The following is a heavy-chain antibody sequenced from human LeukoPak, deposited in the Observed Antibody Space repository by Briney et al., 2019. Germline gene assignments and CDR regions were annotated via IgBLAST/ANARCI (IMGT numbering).Heavy chain of an antibody. CDR1: GLTFSDYY. CDR2: ISSSGGSI. CDR3: ARTYSNYVDS. Sequence: PGGSLRLSCAASGLTFSDYYMSWIRQAPGKGLEWVSYISSSGGSIYYADSVNGRFTISRDNAKNSLYLQMHSLRAEDTAVYFCARTYSNYVDSWGQGTLVTVSS. V-gene: IGHV3-11*01. D-gene: IGHD4-11*01. J-gene: IGHJ4*02.